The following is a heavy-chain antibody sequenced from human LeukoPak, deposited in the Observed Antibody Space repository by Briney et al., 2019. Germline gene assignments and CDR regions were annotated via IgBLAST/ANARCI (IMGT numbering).Heavy chain of an antibody. Sequence: TGGSLRLSCAASGFTFSSYSMNWVRQAPGKGLEWVSSISSSSSYIYYADSVKGRFTISRDNSKNTLYLQMNSLRAEDTAVYYCGVGATTKYFDYWGQGTLVTVSS. D-gene: IGHD1-26*01. CDR1: GFTFSSYS. CDR2: ISSSSSYI. J-gene: IGHJ4*02. CDR3: GVGATTKYFDY. V-gene: IGHV3-21*01.